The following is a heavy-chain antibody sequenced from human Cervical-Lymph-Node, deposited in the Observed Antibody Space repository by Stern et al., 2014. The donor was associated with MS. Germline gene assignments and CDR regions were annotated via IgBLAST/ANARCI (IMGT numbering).Heavy chain of an antibody. CDR2: FSADTGNT. CDR3: ARGDSSNWRGYGMDV. J-gene: IGHJ6*02. V-gene: IGHV1-18*01. D-gene: IGHD6-13*01. Sequence: EQLVESGPEVKKPGASVKVSCKTSGNALTSFGIIWVRQAPGQGTERMGWFSADTGNTNYAQRFQDRVTYAADTSTRAAYMALRSLASDDTAIYYCARGDSSNWRGYGMDVWGQGTTVIVSS. CDR1: GNALTSFG.